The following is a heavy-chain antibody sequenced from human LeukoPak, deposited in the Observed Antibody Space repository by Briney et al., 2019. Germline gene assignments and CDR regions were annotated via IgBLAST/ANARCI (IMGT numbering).Heavy chain of an antibody. CDR3: TTEGLLWFGELYRDAFDI. CDR2: IKSKTDGGTT. Sequence: PGGSLRLSCAASGFTFSNAWMSWVRQAPGKGLEWVGRIKSKTDGGTTDYAAPVKGRFTISRDGSKNTLYLQMNSLKTEDTAVYYCTTEGLLWFGELYRDAFDIWGQGTMVTVSS. V-gene: IGHV3-15*01. D-gene: IGHD3-10*01. CDR1: GFTFSNAW. J-gene: IGHJ3*02.